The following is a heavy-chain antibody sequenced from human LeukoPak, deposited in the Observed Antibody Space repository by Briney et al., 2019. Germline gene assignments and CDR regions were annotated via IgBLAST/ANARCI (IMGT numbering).Heavy chain of an antibody. Sequence: GGSLRLSCAASGFTFSSYGMHWVRQAPGKGLEWVAVISYDGSNKYYADSVKGRFTISRDNSKNTLYLQMNSLRAEDTAVYYCAKLDYYDSSGIDYWGQGTLVTVSS. J-gene: IGHJ4*02. CDR2: ISYDGSNK. V-gene: IGHV3-30*18. D-gene: IGHD3-22*01. CDR1: GFTFSSYG. CDR3: AKLDYYDSSGIDY.